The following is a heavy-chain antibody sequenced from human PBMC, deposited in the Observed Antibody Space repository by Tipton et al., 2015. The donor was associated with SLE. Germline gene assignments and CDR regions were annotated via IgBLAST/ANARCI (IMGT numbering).Heavy chain of an antibody. Sequence: TLSLTCTVSGGSISSYYWSWIRQPPGKGLEWIGNIYSSGSTKYNPSLKSRVIISVDTSKNHFSLSLNSVTAADTAVYYCARATHWGSGDSWGQGTLVTVSS. D-gene: IGHD7-27*01. J-gene: IGHJ1*01. CDR1: GGSISSYY. V-gene: IGHV4-59*01. CDR2: IYSSGST. CDR3: ARATHWGSGDS.